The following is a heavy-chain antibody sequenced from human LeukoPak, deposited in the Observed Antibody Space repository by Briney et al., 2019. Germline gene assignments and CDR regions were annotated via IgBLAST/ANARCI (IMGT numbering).Heavy chain of an antibody. CDR2: VYYSGST. V-gene: IGHV4-39*07. Sequence: SETLSLTCTVSGGSISSRGFFWGWIRQPPGKGPEWIGSVYYSGSTYYNPSLKSRVTISVDTSKNQFSLKLSSVTAADTAVYYCARAVGYYCSGGSCYSNWFDPWGQGTLVTVSS. J-gene: IGHJ5*02. D-gene: IGHD2-15*01. CDR1: GGSISSRGFF. CDR3: ARAVGYYCSGGSCYSNWFDP.